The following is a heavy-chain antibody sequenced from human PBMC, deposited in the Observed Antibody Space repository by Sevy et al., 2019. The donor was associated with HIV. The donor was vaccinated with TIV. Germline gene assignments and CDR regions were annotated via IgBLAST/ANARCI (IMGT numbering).Heavy chain of an antibody. V-gene: IGHV3-48*04. CDR1: GFSFIHEN. CDR3: VRDWDDKFSYGDSVPAVDC. Sequence: GGSQRLSCVASGFSFIHENMNWVRQAPGKGLEWLSYISTSGSTIYQADSVKGRFTISRDNAKNSLFLQMNSLRVEDTAIYYCVRDWDDKFSYGDSVPAVDCWGQGTLVTVSS. CDR2: ISTSGSTI. D-gene: IGHD2-21*02. J-gene: IGHJ4*02.